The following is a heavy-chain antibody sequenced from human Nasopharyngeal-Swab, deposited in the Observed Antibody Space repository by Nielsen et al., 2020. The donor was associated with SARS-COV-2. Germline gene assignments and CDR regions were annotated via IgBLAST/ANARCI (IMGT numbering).Heavy chain of an antibody. CDR1: GFTFDDYA. CDR3: ARELGGYRGYGFGYEFAY. Sequence: LSLTCAASGFTFDDYAMHWVRQAPGKGLEWVSGISWNSGSIGYADSVKGRFTISRDSANNSLYLQMNSLRAEDTAVYYCARELGGYRGYGFGYEFAYWGQGTLVTVSS. J-gene: IGHJ4*02. CDR2: ISWNSGSI. D-gene: IGHD5-12*01. V-gene: IGHV3-9*01.